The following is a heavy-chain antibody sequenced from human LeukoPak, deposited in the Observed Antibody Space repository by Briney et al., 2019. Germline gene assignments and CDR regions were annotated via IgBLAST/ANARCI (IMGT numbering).Heavy chain of an antibody. J-gene: IGHJ4*02. CDR1: GGSISSSSYY. CDR3: ASTSYDFWSGLPLSFFDY. V-gene: IGHV4-39*01. Sequence: PSETLSLTCTVSGGSISSSSYYWGWIRQPPGKGLEWIGSIYYSGSTYYNPSLKSRVTISVDTSKNQFSLKLSSVTAADTAVYYCASTSYDFWSGLPLSFFDYWGQGTLVTVSS. D-gene: IGHD3-3*01. CDR2: IYYSGST.